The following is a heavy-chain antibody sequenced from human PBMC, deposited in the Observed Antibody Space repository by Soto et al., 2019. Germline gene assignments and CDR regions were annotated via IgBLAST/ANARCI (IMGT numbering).Heavy chain of an antibody. D-gene: IGHD3-22*01. CDR2: INAGNGNT. CDR1: GYTFTSYA. J-gene: IGHJ3*02. V-gene: IGHV1-3*01. Sequence: ASVKVSCKASGYTFTSYAMHWVRQAHRQRLEWMGWINAGNGNTKYSQKFQGRVTITRDTSASTAYMELSSLRSEDTAVYYCARTYYYDSSGYLDAFDIWGQGTMVTVSS. CDR3: ARTYYYDSSGYLDAFDI.